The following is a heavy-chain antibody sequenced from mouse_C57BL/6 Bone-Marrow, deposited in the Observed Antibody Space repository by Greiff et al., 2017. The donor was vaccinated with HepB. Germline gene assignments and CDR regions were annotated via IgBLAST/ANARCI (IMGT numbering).Heavy chain of an antibody. CDR2: IYPGSGNT. V-gene: IGHV1-76*01. J-gene: IGHJ2*01. CDR3: ARLGGIYYGTYFDY. D-gene: IGHD2-1*01. Sequence: VQLQQSGAELVRPGASVKLSCKASGYTFTDYYINWVKQRPGQGLEWIARIYPGSGNTYYNEKFKGKATLTAEKSSSTAYMQLSSLTSEDSAVYFCARLGGIYYGTYFDYWGQDTTLTVSS. CDR1: GYTFTDYY.